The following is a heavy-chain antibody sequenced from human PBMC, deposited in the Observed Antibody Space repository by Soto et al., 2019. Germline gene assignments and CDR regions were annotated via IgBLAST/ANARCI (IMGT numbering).Heavy chain of an antibody. CDR1: GGSISSGDYY. V-gene: IGHV4-30-4*01. CDR3: ARELAMVRRGLVYYYAMDV. CDR2: VYYSGST. J-gene: IGHJ6*02. Sequence: TSETLSLTCSVSGGSISSGDYYWSWIRQPPGKGLEWMGYVYYSGSTDYNPSLKSRLSMSVDTSKNQFSLRLSSVTAADTAVYYCARELAMVRRGLVYYYAMDVWGQGTTVTVSS. D-gene: IGHD3-10*01.